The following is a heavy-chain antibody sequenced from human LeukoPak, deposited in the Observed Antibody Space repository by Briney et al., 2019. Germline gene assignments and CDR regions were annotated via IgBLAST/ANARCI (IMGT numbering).Heavy chain of an antibody. V-gene: IGHV4-61*01. CDR1: GGSISSSSYY. Sequence: KPSETLSLTCTVSGGSISSSSYYWSWIRQPPGKGLEWIGYIYYSGSTNYNPSLKSRVTISVDTSKNQFSLKLSSVTAADTAVYYCASGSGRWELPSDYWGQGTLVTVSS. CDR2: IYYSGST. D-gene: IGHD1-26*01. J-gene: IGHJ4*02. CDR3: ASGSGRWELPSDY.